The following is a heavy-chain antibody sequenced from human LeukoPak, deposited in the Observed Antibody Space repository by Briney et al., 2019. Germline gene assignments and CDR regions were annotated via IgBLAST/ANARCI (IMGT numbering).Heavy chain of an antibody. Sequence: SETLSLTCTVSGYSISSGYFWGWIRQAPGKGLEWIGSSYPSGNIYYNPSLKSRVTISVDTTKNQFSLKLTSSTAADTAVYYCAREERDKSWYVVGDYWGQGTLVTFSS. CDR2: SYPSGNI. CDR1: GYSISSGYF. CDR3: AREERDKSWYVVGDY. D-gene: IGHD6-13*01. V-gene: IGHV4-38-2*02. J-gene: IGHJ4*02.